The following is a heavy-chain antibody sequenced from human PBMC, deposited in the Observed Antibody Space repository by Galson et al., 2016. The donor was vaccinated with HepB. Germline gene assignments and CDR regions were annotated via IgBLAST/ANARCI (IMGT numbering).Heavy chain of an antibody. CDR1: GFTFDTYW. CDR2: IRQDGSEE. J-gene: IGHJ5*02. CDR3: ARPNSVIWHWWFDP. D-gene: IGHD1-1*01. V-gene: IGHV3-7*03. Sequence: SLRLSCAASGFTFDTYWMTWVRQAPGKGLEWVARIRQDGSEEDYVDSVKGRFTISRDNAKNLLYLQMNSLRVEDSAVYYCARPNSVIWHWWFDPWGQGTLVTVSS.